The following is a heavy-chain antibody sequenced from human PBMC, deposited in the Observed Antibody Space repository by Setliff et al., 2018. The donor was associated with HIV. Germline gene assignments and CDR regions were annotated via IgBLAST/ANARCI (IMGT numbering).Heavy chain of an antibody. V-gene: IGHV3-7*01. D-gene: IGHD3-16*01. Sequence: PGGSLRLSCAASGFTFSNYRMGWVRQTPGKGLEWVANIKPDGSEKYYVDSVKGRFTISRDNAENSLYLQMNSLRAEDTAVYYCARDYVWGRRAFDIWGPGTMVTVSS. CDR3: ARDYVWGRRAFDI. J-gene: IGHJ3*02. CDR1: GFTFSNYR. CDR2: IKPDGSEK.